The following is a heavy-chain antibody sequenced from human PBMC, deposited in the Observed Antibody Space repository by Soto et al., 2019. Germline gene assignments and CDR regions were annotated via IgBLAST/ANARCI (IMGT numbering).Heavy chain of an antibody. CDR2: INPNSGGT. J-gene: IGHJ6*03. V-gene: IGHV1-2*04. CDR1: GYTFTGYY. D-gene: IGHD5-12*01. Sequence: QVQLVQSGAEVKKPGASVKVSCKASGYTFTGYYMHWVRQAPGQGLEWMGWINPNSGGTNYAQKFQGWVTMTRDTSISTAYMEMSRLRSDDTAVYYCARDGLGYSGYDPNHYYYMDVWGKGTTVTVSS. CDR3: ARDGLGYSGYDPNHYYYMDV.